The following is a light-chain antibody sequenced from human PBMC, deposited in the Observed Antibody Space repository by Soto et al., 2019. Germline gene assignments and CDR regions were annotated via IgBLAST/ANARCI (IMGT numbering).Light chain of an antibody. CDR1: TGAVTSGHY. V-gene: IGLV7-46*01. Sequence: QAVVTQEPSLTVSPGGPVTLTCGSSTGAVTSGHYPYWFQQKPGQAPRTLIYDTSKKHSWTPARFSGSLLGGKAALTLSGAQPEDEAEYYCLLSYSGARVVFGGGTKLTVL. CDR3: LLSYSGARVV. CDR2: DTS. J-gene: IGLJ2*01.